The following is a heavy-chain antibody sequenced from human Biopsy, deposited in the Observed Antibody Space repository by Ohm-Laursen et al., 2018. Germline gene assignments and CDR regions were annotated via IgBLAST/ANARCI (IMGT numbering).Heavy chain of an antibody. CDR3: ARDRGYYSDRTVPGYFDL. CDR1: GDSIGSYY. Sequence: TLSLTCTVSGDSIGSYYWSWIRQPPGKGLEWIGYVYYTGSTDYNPSLQSRVTISVGTSKNHFSLRLRSVTPADTAIYYCARDRGYYSDRTVPGYFDLWGRGTLVTVSS. V-gene: IGHV4-59*01. J-gene: IGHJ2*01. CDR2: VYYTGST. D-gene: IGHD3-22*01.